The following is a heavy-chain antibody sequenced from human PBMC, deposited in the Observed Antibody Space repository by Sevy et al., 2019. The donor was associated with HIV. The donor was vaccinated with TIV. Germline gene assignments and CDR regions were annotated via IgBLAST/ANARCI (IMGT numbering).Heavy chain of an antibody. Sequence: GGSLRLSCVASGFTFNGYGMNWVRQAPGQGPKWISYISSGSGPIYYADSVKGRFTISRDNAKNSLYLQMNSLRAEDTAVFYCARDKYGDYAFDYWGQGTLVTVSS. J-gene: IGHJ4*02. V-gene: IGHV3-48*01. CDR2: ISSGSGPI. D-gene: IGHD4-17*01. CDR1: GFTFNGYG. CDR3: ARDKYGDYAFDY.